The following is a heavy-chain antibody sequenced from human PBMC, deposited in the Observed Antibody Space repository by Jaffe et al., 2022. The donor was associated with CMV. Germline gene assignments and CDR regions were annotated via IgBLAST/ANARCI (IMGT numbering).Heavy chain of an antibody. CDR2: SSVYNGNI. J-gene: IGHJ4*02. D-gene: IGHD3-22*01. V-gene: IGHV1-18*04. CDR3: ARAPVDSSGYYPDS. CDR1: GYDFTSYG. Sequence: QVHLVQSGAEVKKPGASVKVSCTAVGYDFTSYGISWVRQAPGQGLEWMGWSSVYNGNIKYAQSLQGRVTMTTDTATRTTSVELRSLRSDDTAIYYCARAPVDSSGYYPDSWGQGTLVTVSS.